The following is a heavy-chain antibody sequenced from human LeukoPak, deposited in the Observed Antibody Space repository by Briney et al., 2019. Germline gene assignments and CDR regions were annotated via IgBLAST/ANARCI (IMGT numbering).Heavy chain of an antibody. CDR2: ISYDGSNK. D-gene: IGHD5-18*01. Sequence: PGRSLRLSCAASGFTFSSYGMHWVRQAPGKGLEWVAVISYDGSNKYYADSVKGRFTISRDNSKNTLYLRMNSLRAEDTAVYYCAKTVDTAIYYYYGMDVWGQGTTVTVSS. CDR1: GFTFSSYG. V-gene: IGHV3-30*18. CDR3: AKTVDTAIYYYYGMDV. J-gene: IGHJ6*02.